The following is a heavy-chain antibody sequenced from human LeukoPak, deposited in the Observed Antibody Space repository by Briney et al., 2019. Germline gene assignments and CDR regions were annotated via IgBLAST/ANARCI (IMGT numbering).Heavy chain of an antibody. CDR1: GFTVSSNY. J-gene: IGHJ6*03. CDR3: ASGSSYYYYMDV. V-gene: IGHV3-53*01. Sequence: GVSLRLSCAASGFTVSSNYMSWVRQAPGKGLEWVSVIYSGGSTYYADSVKGRFTISRDNSKNTLSLQMNGLRAEDTAVYYCASGSSYYYYMDVWGKGTTVTVSS. CDR2: IYSGGST.